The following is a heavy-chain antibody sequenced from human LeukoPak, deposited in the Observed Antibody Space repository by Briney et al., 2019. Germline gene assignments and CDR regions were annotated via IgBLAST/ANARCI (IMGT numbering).Heavy chain of an antibody. D-gene: IGHD5-18*01. V-gene: IGHV3-23*01. J-gene: IGHJ4*02. CDR3: ARELWFDY. Sequence: GGSLRLSCEASGFTFTSYAMSWVRQAPGKGLEWVSGIGGSGTTTYYADSVKGRLTISRDNSENTLYLQMNSLRAEDTAIYYCARELWFDYWGQGTLVTVSS. CDR1: GFTFTSYA. CDR2: IGGSGTTT.